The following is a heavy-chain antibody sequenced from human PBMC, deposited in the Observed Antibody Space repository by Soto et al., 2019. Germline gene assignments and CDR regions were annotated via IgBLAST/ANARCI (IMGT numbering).Heavy chain of an antibody. CDR3: AKKNVVILGDYGFL. V-gene: IGHV3-23*01. J-gene: IGHJ4*02. CDR2: ITGSGDAT. D-gene: IGHD4-17*01. Sequence: PGESLKISCVASGFTFTSYWMSWVRQAPGKGLEWVSTITGSGDATYYADSVKGRFTISRDNSKNTLYLQMNGLRAEDTAVYYCAKKNVVILGDYGFLWGQGTLVTVSS. CDR1: GFTFTSYW.